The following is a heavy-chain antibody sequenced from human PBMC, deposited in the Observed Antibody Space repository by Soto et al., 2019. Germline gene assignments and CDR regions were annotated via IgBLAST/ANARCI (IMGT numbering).Heavy chain of an antibody. Sequence: QVQLVESGGGVVQPGRSLRLSCAASGFTFSSYGMHWVRQAPGKGLEWVAVIWYDGSNKYYADSVKGRFTISRDNSKNTLYLQINSLRAEDTAVYYCARDLRFLEWLFPFAGMDVWGQGTTVTVSS. CDR2: IWYDGSNK. J-gene: IGHJ6*02. D-gene: IGHD3-3*01. V-gene: IGHV3-33*01. CDR3: ARDLRFLEWLFPFAGMDV. CDR1: GFTFSSYG.